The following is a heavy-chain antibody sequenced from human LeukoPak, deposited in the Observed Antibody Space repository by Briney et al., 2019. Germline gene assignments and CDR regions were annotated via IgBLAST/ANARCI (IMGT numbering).Heavy chain of an antibody. CDR1: GGSISSYY. Sequence: SETLSLTCTVSGGSISSYYWSWIRQPPGKGLEWIGYIYYSGSTNYNPSLKSRVTISVDTSKNQFSLKLGSVTAADTAVYYCARGVPYDFWSGYYLGWFDPWGQGTLVTVSS. J-gene: IGHJ5*02. CDR2: IYYSGST. D-gene: IGHD3-3*01. CDR3: ARGVPYDFWSGYYLGWFDP. V-gene: IGHV4-59*01.